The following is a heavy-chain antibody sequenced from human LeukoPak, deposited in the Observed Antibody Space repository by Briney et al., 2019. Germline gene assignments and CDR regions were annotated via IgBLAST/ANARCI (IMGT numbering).Heavy chain of an antibody. CDR1: GYTFTSYA. Sequence: ASVKVSCKASGYTFTSYAMHWVRQAPGQRLEWMGWINAGSGNTKYSQEFQGRVTITRDTSASTVYMELSNLTSEDMAVYYCARGIRGGKPYCSDGSCFSDDHPLFDYWGQGTLVTVSS. CDR2: INAGSGNT. CDR3: ARGIRGGKPYCSDGSCFSDDHPLFDY. D-gene: IGHD2-15*01. J-gene: IGHJ4*02. V-gene: IGHV1-3*03.